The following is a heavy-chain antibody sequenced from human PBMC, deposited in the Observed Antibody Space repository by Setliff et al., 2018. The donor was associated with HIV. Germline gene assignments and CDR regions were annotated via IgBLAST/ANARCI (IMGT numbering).Heavy chain of an antibody. J-gene: IGHJ6*03. CDR2: IIPILGTA. Sequence: ASVKVSCKASGGTFSSYAISWVRQAPGQGLEWMGGIIPILGTANYAQKVQGRVTITADESTSTAYMELSSLRSEDTAVYYCARSPGYSSGWTPGYYYYMDVWGKGTTVTVSS. CDR3: ARSPGYSSGWTPGYYYYMDV. V-gene: IGHV1-69*13. CDR1: GGTFSSYA. D-gene: IGHD6-19*01.